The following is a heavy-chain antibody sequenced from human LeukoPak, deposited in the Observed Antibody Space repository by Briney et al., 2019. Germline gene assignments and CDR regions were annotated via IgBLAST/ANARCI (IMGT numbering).Heavy chain of an antibody. CDR2: IYSTGST. J-gene: IGHJ4*02. V-gene: IGHV4-4*07. CDR1: GGSISSYY. Sequence: SETPSLTCTVPGGSISSYYWSWVRQPAANGLYWIWRIYSTGSTNYNPSLKSRVTMSVDTSKNQFSLRLRSVTAADTAVYYCARQIASAGTAGFDFWGQGALVTVSS. D-gene: IGHD6-13*01. CDR3: ARQIASAGTAGFDF.